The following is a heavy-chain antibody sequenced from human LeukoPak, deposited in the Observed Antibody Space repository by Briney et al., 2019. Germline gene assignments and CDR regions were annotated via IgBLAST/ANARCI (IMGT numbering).Heavy chain of an antibody. CDR1: GYSFTSSG. Sequence: ASVKVSCKASGYSFTSSGISWVRQAPGQGLEWLGWVSAYNGNIYYAQKFKVRVTMTTDTSTSTAYMELRSLRSDDTAVYYCARVDRRAPPILPINGENNWFDPWGQGTLVTVSS. D-gene: IGHD2-8*01. CDR2: VSAYNGNI. V-gene: IGHV1-18*01. J-gene: IGHJ5*02. CDR3: ARVDRRAPPILPINGENNWFDP.